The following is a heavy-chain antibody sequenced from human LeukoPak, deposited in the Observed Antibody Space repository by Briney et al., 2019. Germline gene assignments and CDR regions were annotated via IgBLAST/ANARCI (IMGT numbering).Heavy chain of an antibody. J-gene: IGHJ4*02. Sequence: PSETLSLTCTVSGGSISSYYWSWIRQPPGKGLEWIGYIYDSGSTNYNPSLKSRVTISVDTSKNQFSLKLSSVTAADTAVYYCARVYGSGSSHFDYWGQGTLVTVSS. D-gene: IGHD3-10*01. CDR1: GGSISSYY. CDR3: ARVYGSGSSHFDY. CDR2: IYDSGST. V-gene: IGHV4-59*12.